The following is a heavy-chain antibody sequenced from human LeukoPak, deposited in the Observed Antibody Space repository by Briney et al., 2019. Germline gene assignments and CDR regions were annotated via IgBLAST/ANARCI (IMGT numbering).Heavy chain of an antibody. CDR3: AKGGYCTSTSCSRCDP. Sequence: GGSLNFSCAASGFSFNGIAMSWVRQAQGKEPNWSVGIAGSGDSAYYTDSVQGRFTISRDNSKNTLHLQMNSLRVEDTAIYYCAKGGYCTSTSCSRCDPWGQGSLVTVSS. CDR1: GFSFNGIA. CDR2: IAGSGDSA. D-gene: IGHD2-2*01. V-gene: IGHV3-23*01. J-gene: IGHJ5*02.